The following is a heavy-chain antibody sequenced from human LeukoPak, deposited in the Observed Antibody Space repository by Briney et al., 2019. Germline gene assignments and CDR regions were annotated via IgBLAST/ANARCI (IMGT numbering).Heavy chain of an antibody. D-gene: IGHD3-10*01. CDR3: AASYGSGSYYNNY. CDR1: GYTFTCYY. J-gene: IGHJ4*02. V-gene: IGHV1-2*02. Sequence: ASVKVSCKASGYTFTCYYMHWVRQAPGQGLEWMGWINPNSGGTNYAQKFQGRVTMTRDTSIRTAYMELSRLRSDDTAVYYCAASYGSGSYYNNYWGQGTLVTVSS. CDR2: INPNSGGT.